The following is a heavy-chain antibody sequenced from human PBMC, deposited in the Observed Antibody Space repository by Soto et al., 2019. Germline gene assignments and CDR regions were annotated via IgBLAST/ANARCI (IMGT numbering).Heavy chain of an antibody. Sequence: EVQLEDTGGGLFQPGGLLRLSCVASEFTVSSNYMSSVRQAPGKGLEWVSLIYSGGSTYYADSVKGRFTICRDNSTRRLYLQMSSLGVEDTAIYYWARPSAWLGAFDGWGQGTMVTFSS. CDR1: EFTVSSNY. CDR3: ARPSAWLGAFDG. V-gene: IGHV3-53*02. CDR2: IYSGGST. D-gene: IGHD5-12*01. J-gene: IGHJ3*01.